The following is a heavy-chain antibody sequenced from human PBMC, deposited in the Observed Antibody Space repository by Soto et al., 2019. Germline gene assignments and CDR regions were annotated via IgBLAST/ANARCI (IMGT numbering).Heavy chain of an antibody. D-gene: IGHD3-22*01. CDR3: ARGRGGLRGSRKYYYDSSGFYLRGNPASFDY. J-gene: IGHJ4*02. CDR1: GYTFTSYD. CDR2: MNPNSGNT. Sequence: ASVKVSCNASGYTFTSYDINWVLQATGQGLEWMGWMNPNSGNTGYAQKFQGRVTMTRNTSISTAYMELSSLRSEDTAVYYCARGRGGLRGSRKYYYDSSGFYLRGNPASFDYWGQGTLVIVSS. V-gene: IGHV1-8*01.